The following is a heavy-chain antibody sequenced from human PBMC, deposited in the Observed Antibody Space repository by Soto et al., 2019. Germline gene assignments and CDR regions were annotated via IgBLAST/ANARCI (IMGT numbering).Heavy chain of an antibody. CDR3: ARGYSSSFYYYYYYMDV. CDR2: IYYSGST. D-gene: IGHD6-6*01. Sequence: SETLSLTCTVSGGSISSSSYYWGWIRHPPGKGLEWIGSIYYSGSTYYNPSLKSRVTISVDTSKNQFSLKLSSVTAADTAVYYCARGYSSSFYYYYYYMDVWGKGTTVTVSS. J-gene: IGHJ6*03. CDR1: GGSISSSSYY. V-gene: IGHV4-39*01.